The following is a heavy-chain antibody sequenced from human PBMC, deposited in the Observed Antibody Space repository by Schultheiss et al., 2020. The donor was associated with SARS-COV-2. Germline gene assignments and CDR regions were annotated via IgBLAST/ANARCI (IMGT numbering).Heavy chain of an antibody. J-gene: IGHJ6*02. V-gene: IGHV1-18*01. D-gene: IGHD3-3*01. Sequence: ASVKVSCKASGYTFTSYGISWVRQAPGQGLEWMGWISAYNGNTNYAQKFQGRVTMTRDTSTSTVYMELSSLRSEDTAVYYCAREATIFGVVIRSPYGMDVWGQGTTVTVSS. CDR3: AREATIFGVVIRSPYGMDV. CDR1: GYTFTSYG. CDR2: ISAYNGNT.